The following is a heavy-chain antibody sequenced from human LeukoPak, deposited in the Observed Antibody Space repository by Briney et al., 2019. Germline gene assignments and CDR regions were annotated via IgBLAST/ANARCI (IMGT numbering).Heavy chain of an antibody. CDR3: TGDNFDSSVKFDY. V-gene: IGHV3-73*01. Sequence: GGSLKLSCVVSGFTFSGSAVHWVRQASGKGLEWVGRIRSKANNYATAYAASVKGRFTVSRDDSKNTAYLQMNSLKTEDTAVYYCTGDNFDSSVKFDYWGQGTLVTVSS. J-gene: IGHJ4*02. CDR2: IRSKANNYAT. D-gene: IGHD3-22*01. CDR1: GFTFSGSA.